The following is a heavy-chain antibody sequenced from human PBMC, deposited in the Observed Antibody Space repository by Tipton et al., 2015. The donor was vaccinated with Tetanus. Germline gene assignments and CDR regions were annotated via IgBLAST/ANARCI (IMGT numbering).Heavy chain of an antibody. CDR3: ARVPAVWWLPQGYWFDP. V-gene: IGHV1-8*01. CDR2: MNPNSGNT. D-gene: IGHD5-12*01. J-gene: IGHJ5*02. Sequence: QVQLVQSGAEVKKPGASVKVSCKASGYTFTSYDINWVRQATGQGLEWMGWMNPNSGNTGYAQKFQGRVTMTRNTSISTTYMELSSLRSEDTAVYYCARVPAVWWLPQGYWFDPWGQGTLVTVSS. CDR1: GYTFTSYD.